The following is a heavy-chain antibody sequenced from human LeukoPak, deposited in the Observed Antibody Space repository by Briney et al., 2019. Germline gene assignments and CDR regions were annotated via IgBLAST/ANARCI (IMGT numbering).Heavy chain of an antibody. CDR2: INPNSGGT. D-gene: IGHD3-10*01. CDR3: ARDYDSGPMVRGVTLDY. CDR1: GYTFTGYY. Sequence: GASVKVSCKASGYTFTGYYMHWVRQAPGQGLEWMGRINPNSGGTNYAQKFQGRVTMTRDTSISTAYMELRRLRSDDTAVYYCARDYDSGPMVRGVTLDYWGQGTLVTVSS. V-gene: IGHV1-2*06. J-gene: IGHJ4*02.